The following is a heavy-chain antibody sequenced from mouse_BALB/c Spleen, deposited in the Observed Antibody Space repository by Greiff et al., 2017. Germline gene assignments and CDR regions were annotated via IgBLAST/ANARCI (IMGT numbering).Heavy chain of an antibody. V-gene: IGHV1S81*02. D-gene: IGHD1-2*01. CDR2: INPSNGRT. J-gene: IGHJ2*01. Sequence: VQLQQPGAELVKPGASVKLSCKASGYTFTSYWMHWVKQRPGQGLEWIGEINPSNGRTNYNEKFKSKATLTVDKSSSTAYMQLSSLTSEDSAVYYCARRGDITTADYFDYWGQGTTLTVSS. CDR1: GYTFTSYW. CDR3: ARRGDITTADYFDY.